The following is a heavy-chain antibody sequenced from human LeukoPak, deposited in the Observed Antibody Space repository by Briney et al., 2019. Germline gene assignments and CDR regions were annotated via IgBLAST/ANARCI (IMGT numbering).Heavy chain of an antibody. V-gene: IGHV4-39*01. Sequence: AETLSLTCTVSGGSLSSSSYYWGWIRQPPGKGLEWVGSISYIGRTYNNPSLESRVTISVDTSKNQFSLKLTSVTAADTTVYYCARIPFVGYHYYYIDVWGNGTTVTVSS. CDR1: GGSLSSSSYY. J-gene: IGHJ6*03. CDR2: ISYIGRT. D-gene: IGHD2-21*01. CDR3: ARIPFVGYHYYYIDV.